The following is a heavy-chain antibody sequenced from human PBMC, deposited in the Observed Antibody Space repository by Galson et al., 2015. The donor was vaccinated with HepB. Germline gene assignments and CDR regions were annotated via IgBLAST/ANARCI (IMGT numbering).Heavy chain of an antibody. CDR1: GFTFSSYG. CDR3: AKEGRPKRMTTIFFDY. D-gene: IGHD5-24*01. V-gene: IGHV3-30*18. Sequence: SLRLSCAASGFTFSSYGMHWVRQAPGKGLEWVAVISYDGSNKYYADSVKGRFTISRDNSKNTLYLQMNSLRAEDTAVYYCAKEGRPKRMTTIFFDYWGQGTLVTVSS. J-gene: IGHJ4*02. CDR2: ISYDGSNK.